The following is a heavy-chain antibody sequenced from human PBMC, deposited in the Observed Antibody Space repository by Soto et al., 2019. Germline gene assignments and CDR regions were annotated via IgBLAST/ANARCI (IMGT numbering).Heavy chain of an antibody. D-gene: IGHD2-2*01. J-gene: IGHJ1*01. CDR1: GGTFSSYA. CDR3: AGCSSCHKEAESFEH. Sequence: SVKVSCKASGGTFSSYAINWVRQAPGQGLEWMGGIIPIFGTANYAQKFQGRVTITADESTSTAYMELSSLRSEDTAVYYCAGCSSCHKEAESFEHWGQGTLVTVSS. CDR2: IIPIFGTA. V-gene: IGHV1-69*13.